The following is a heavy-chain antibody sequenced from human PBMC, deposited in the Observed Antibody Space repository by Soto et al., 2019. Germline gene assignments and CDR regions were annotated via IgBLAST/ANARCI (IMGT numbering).Heavy chain of an antibody. D-gene: IGHD3-10*01. V-gene: IGHV3-23*01. CDR1: GFTFSNYA. J-gene: IGHJ6*02. Sequence: EVHLLESGGGLVQPGGSLRLSCAASGFTFSNYAMTWVRQAPGKGLEWVSVISGTGGGTNNADSAKGRFTTSRDNSKNTLYLQMNSLRAEDTAVYYCAKRAFYGSGIPIYHGMDVWGQGTAVTVSS. CDR2: ISGTGGGT. CDR3: AKRAFYGSGIPIYHGMDV.